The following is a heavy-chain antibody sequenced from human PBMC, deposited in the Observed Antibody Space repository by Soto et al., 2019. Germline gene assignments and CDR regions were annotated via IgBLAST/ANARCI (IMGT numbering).Heavy chain of an antibody. D-gene: IGHD3-16*01. Sequence: QVQLVQSGAEVKKPGSSVKVSCKASGCTFSSYAINWVRQAPGQGLEWMGGIIPIFATADYAQKFQGRVTITADESTRTAYMELSSLRSEDTAVYYCAQCLLGVNYYYGMDVWGQGTTVTVSS. V-gene: IGHV1-69*12. CDR3: AQCLLGVNYYYGMDV. J-gene: IGHJ6*02. CDR2: IIPIFATA. CDR1: GCTFSSYA.